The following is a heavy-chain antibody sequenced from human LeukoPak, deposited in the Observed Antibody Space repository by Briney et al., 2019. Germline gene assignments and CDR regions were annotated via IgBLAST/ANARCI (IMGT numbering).Heavy chain of an antibody. Sequence: PGGSLRLSCAASGFTFSSYSMNWVRQAPGKGLEWVSYISSSSSTIYYADSVKGRFTISRDNAKNSLYLQMNSLRAEDTAVYYCARGSSSWYVVDYYYYYGMDVWGQGTTVTVSS. CDR2: ISSSSSTI. D-gene: IGHD6-13*01. J-gene: IGHJ6*02. CDR3: ARGSSSWYVVDYYYYYGMDV. V-gene: IGHV3-48*04. CDR1: GFTFSSYS.